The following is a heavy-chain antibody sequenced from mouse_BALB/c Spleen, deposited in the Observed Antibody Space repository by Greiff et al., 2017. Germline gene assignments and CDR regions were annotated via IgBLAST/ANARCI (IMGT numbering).Heavy chain of an antibody. V-gene: IGHV2-2*02. J-gene: IGHJ3*01. CDR1: GFSLTSYG. CDR3: ARNDCAY. Sequence: VQLQQSGPGLVQPSQSLSITCTVSGFSLTSYGVHWVRQSPGQGLEWLGVIWSGGSTDYNAAFISRLSISKDNSKSQVFFKMNSLQANDTAIYYCARNDCAYWGQGTLVTVSA. CDR2: IWSGGST.